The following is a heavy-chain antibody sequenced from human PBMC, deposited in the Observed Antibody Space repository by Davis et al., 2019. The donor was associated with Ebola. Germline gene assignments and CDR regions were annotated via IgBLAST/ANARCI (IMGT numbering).Heavy chain of an antibody. V-gene: IGHV3-23*01. Sequence: GESLKISCAASGLTFSSYAMAWVRQAPGKGLEWVSALSGSGDTTYYADSVKGRFTISRDNSKNTLYLQMNSLRAEDTAIYYCAKYITTSPSRYFDPWGQGTLVTVSS. CDR2: LSGSGDTT. CDR1: GLTFSSYA. J-gene: IGHJ5*02. CDR3: AKYITTSPSRYFDP. D-gene: IGHD3-3*01.